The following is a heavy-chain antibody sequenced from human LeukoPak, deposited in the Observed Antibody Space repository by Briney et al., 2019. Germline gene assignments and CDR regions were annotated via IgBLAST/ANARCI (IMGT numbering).Heavy chain of an antibody. J-gene: IGHJ6*02. CDR1: GYTLTELS. CDR3: ATDLQGAAGSKYYYYYGMDV. Sequence: ASVKVSCKVSGYTLTELSMHWVRQAPGKGLEWMGGFDPEDGETIYAQKFQGRVTMTEDTSSGTAYMELSSLRSEDTAVYYCATDLQGAAGSKYYYYYGMDVWGQGTTVTVSS. CDR2: FDPEDGET. D-gene: IGHD6-13*01. V-gene: IGHV1-24*01.